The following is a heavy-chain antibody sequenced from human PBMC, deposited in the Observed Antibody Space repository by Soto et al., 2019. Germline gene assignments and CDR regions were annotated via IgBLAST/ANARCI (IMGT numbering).Heavy chain of an antibody. D-gene: IGHD3-22*01. V-gene: IGHV3-30*18. CDR2: ISYDGSNK. Sequence: QVQLVESGGGVVQPGRSLRLSCAASGFTFSSYGMHWVRQAPGKGLEWVAVISYDGSNKYYADSVKGRFTISRDNSKNTLYLQMNSLRAEDTAVYYCAKGVDAKDYYDSSGYFDAFDIWGQGTMVTVSS. CDR3: AKGVDAKDYYDSSGYFDAFDI. J-gene: IGHJ3*02. CDR1: GFTFSSYG.